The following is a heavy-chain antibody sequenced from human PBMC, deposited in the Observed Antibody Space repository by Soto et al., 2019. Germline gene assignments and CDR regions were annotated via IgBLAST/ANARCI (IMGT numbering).Heavy chain of an antibody. V-gene: IGHV3-30*18. Sequence: QVQLVESGGGVVQPGRSLRLSCAASGFTFSSYGMHWVRQAPGKGLEWVAVISYDGSSKYYADSVKGRFTISRDNSKNTLYLKMNSLRAEDTAVYYCAKDPSTQLWFDPWGQGTLVTVSS. CDR1: GFTFSSYG. CDR3: AKDPSTQLWFDP. CDR2: ISYDGSSK. J-gene: IGHJ5*02. D-gene: IGHD1-1*01.